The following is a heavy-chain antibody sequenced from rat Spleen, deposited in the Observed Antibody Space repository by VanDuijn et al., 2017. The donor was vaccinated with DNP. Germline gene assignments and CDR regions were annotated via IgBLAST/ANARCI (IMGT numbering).Heavy chain of an antibody. CDR3: TRRQTNYRYFDY. V-gene: IGHV5-20*01. CDR1: GFTFSDYY. J-gene: IGHJ2*01. CDR2: IRYDGGST. Sequence: EVQLVESGGGLVQPGRSLKLSCAASGFTFSDYYMAWVRQAPTKGLEWVAYIRYDGGSTYYRDSVKGRFTISRDNAKSTLYLQMNSLRSEDTATYYCTRRQTNYRYFDYWGQGVMVTVSS. D-gene: IGHD1-10*01.